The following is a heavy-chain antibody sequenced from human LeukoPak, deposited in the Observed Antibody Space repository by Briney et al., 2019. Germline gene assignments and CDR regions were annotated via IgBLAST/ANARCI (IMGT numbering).Heavy chain of an antibody. CDR1: GGSFSGYY. J-gene: IGHJ4*02. D-gene: IGHD1-20*01. Sequence: KPSETLSLTCAVYGGSFSGYYWSWIRQPPGKGLEWIGEINHSGSTNYNPSLKSRVTISVDTSKNQFSLKLSSVTAADTAVYYCARGGLIITGTPGDFDYWGQGTLVTVSS. CDR3: ARGGLIITGTPGDFDY. CDR2: INHSGST. V-gene: IGHV4-34*01.